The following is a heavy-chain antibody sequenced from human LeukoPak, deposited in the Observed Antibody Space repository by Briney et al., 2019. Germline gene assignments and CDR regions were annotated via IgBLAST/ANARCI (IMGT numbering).Heavy chain of an antibody. V-gene: IGHV3-11*04. CDR3: ARKELTFCDY. CDR2: IRGSGSDI. J-gene: IGHJ4*02. D-gene: IGHD3-16*01. Sequence: GGSLRLSCAAPGFTFSDYYMSWIRQAPGKGLECVSYIRGSGSDIYYADSVKGRFTISRDNAKNSLYLQMNSLRAEDTAVYYCARKELTFCDYWGQGTLVTVSS. CDR1: GFTFSDYY.